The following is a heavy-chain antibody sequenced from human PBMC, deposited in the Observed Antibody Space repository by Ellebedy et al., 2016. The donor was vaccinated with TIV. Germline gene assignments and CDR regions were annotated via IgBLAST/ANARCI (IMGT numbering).Heavy chain of an antibody. J-gene: IGHJ6*02. V-gene: IGHV3-74*01. CDR3: AKNDWGYSGMDF. CDR1: GFTFGDYW. CDR2: TNSDGSAT. Sequence: GESLKISCAASGFTFGDYWMHWVCHAPGKGLMWVSRTNSDGSATGYTDSVKGRFTISRDNAKNTLYLQMNSLRAEDTAVYYCAKNDWGYSGMDFWGQGTTVAVSS. D-gene: IGHD7-27*01.